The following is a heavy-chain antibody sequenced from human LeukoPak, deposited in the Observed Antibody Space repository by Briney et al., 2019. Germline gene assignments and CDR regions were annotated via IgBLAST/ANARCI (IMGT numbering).Heavy chain of an antibody. Sequence: GGSLRLSCAASGFTFSDYYMSWIRQAPGKGLEWVSYISSSGSTIYYADSVKGRFTISRDNAKNSMYLQMTSLRAGDAAVYYCARGYYSDTTGYNPLDHWGQGTLVTVSS. D-gene: IGHD3-22*01. J-gene: IGHJ4*02. CDR1: GFTFSDYY. CDR2: ISSSGSTI. V-gene: IGHV3-11*04. CDR3: ARGYYSDTTGYNPLDH.